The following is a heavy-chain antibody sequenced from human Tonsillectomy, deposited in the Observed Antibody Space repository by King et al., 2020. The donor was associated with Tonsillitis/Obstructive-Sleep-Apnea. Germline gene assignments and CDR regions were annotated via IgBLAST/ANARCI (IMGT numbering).Heavy chain of an antibody. D-gene: IGHD1-7*01. J-gene: IGHJ4*02. CDR1: GYTFTKYY. V-gene: IGHV1-46*01. CDR2: INPPGGTT. CDR3: ARETINWNYPPGFGY. Sequence: QLVQSGAEVKKPGASVKVSCKASGYTFTKYYMHWVRQARGQGLEWMGVINPPGGTTIYAQKFQGKVTMTRDTSTSTVFMELSGLRSEDTAVYYCARETINWNYPPGFGYWGQGTQVTVSS.